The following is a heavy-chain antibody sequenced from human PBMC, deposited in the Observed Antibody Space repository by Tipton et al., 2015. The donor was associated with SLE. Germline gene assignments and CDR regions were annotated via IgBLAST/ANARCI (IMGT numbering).Heavy chain of an antibody. J-gene: IGHJ3*02. CDR2: ISSSSSYI. D-gene: IGHD2-2*01. Sequence: SLRLSCAASGFTFSDYYMSWIRQAPGKGLEWVSYISSSSSYIYYADSVKGRFTISRDNAKNSLYLQMNSLKAEDTAVYYCARGKAVPAAFDAFDIWGQGTMVTVSS. V-gene: IGHV3-11*06. CDR1: GFTFSDYY. CDR3: ARGKAVPAAFDAFDI.